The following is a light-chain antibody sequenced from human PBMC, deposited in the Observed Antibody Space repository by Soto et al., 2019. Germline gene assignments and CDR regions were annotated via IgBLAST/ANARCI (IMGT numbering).Light chain of an antibody. CDR1: QSISSW. CDR2: DAS. V-gene: IGKV1-5*01. J-gene: IGKJ1*01. Sequence: DIQMTQSPSTLSASVGDRVTITCRASQSISSWLAWYQQKPGKAPKLLIYDASSLESGVPSRFSGSGSGTEFTLTISSLEPEDFAVYYCQQRSNWPPWTFGQGTKVDI. CDR3: QQRSNWPPWT.